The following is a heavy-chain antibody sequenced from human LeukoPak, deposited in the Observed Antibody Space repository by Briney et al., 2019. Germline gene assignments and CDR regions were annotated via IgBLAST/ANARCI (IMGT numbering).Heavy chain of an antibody. V-gene: IGHV3-21*01. D-gene: IGHD4-17*01. CDR2: VSSSSNHK. CDR1: GFTFNDYS. CDR3: AKDRGDYTNWFDP. Sequence: GGSLRLSCAASGFTFNDYSMNWVRQAPGKGLEWVSFVSSSSNHKYYADSVKGRFTISRDNSKNTLYLQMNSPRAEDTAIYYCAKDRGDYTNWFDPWGQGTLVTVSS. J-gene: IGHJ5*02.